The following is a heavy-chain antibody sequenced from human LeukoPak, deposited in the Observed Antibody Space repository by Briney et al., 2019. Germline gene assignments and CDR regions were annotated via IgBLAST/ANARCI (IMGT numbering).Heavy chain of an antibody. Sequence: GASVKVSCKASGYTFTCYYMHWVRQAPGQGLEWMGWINPNSGGTNYAQKFQGRVTMTRDTSISTAYMELSRLRSDDTAVYYCARSGGGEYYDILTGYSQFDYWGQGTLVTVSS. D-gene: IGHD3-9*01. CDR3: ARSGGGEYYDILTGYSQFDY. CDR1: GYTFTCYY. V-gene: IGHV1-2*02. J-gene: IGHJ4*02. CDR2: INPNSGGT.